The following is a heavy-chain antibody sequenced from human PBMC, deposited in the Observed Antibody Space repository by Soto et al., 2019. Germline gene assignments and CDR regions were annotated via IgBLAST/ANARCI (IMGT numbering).Heavy chain of an antibody. D-gene: IGHD5-18*01. J-gene: IGHJ6*02. CDR1: GYSFSSYW. CDR3: ARDTASGTDYYYGMDV. CDR2: IYPGDSDT. V-gene: IGHV5-51*01. Sequence: GESLKISCKGSGYSFSSYWIGWVRQMPGKGLEWMGIIYPGDSDTRYSPSFQGQVTISADKSISTAYLQWSSLKASDTAMYYCARDTASGTDYYYGMDVWGQGTTVTVSS.